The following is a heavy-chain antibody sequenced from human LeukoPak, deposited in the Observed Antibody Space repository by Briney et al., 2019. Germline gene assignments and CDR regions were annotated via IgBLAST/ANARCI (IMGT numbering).Heavy chain of an antibody. CDR3: ARKDGDY. J-gene: IGHJ4*02. CDR1: GASISAFH. CDR2: IYSSGST. V-gene: IGHV4-4*07. Sequence: SGTLCLTCTASGASISAFHRNWFRQPAGKTLEWIGLIYSSGSTLLNPSLKTRVAMSLDLTKNQLSLRLTSLTAADTAMYYCARKDGDYWGQGTLVTVSS.